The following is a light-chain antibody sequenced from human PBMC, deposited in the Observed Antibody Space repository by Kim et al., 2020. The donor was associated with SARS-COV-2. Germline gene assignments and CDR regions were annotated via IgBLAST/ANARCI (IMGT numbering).Light chain of an antibody. CDR2: AAS. V-gene: IGKV1-39*01. CDR1: QSISSY. J-gene: IGKJ2*01. Sequence: SASVGDRVTITCRASQSISSYLNWYQQKPGKAPKLLIYAASSLQSWVPSRFSGSGSGTDFTLTISSLQPEDFATYYCQQSYSTPYTFGQGTKLEI. CDR3: QQSYSTPYT.